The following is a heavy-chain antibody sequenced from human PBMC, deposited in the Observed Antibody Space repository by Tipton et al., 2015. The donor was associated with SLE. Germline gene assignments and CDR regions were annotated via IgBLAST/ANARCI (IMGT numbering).Heavy chain of an antibody. D-gene: IGHD2-2*01. V-gene: IGHV4-59*01. CDR1: GGSISSYY. J-gene: IGHJ4*02. Sequence: TLSLTCTVPGGSISSYYWSWIRQPPGKGLEWIGYIYYSGGTNYNPSLKSRVTISVDTSKNQFSLKLSSVTAADTAVYYCARVGESVVVPAVSYYFDYWGQGTLVTVSS. CDR3: ARVGESVVVPAVSYYFDY. CDR2: IYYSGGT.